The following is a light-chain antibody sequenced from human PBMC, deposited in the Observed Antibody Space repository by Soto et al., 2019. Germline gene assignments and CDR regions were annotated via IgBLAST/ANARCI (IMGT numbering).Light chain of an antibody. CDR2: IAS. J-gene: IGKJ5*01. Sequence: DIQLTQSPSFLSASVVDRVTITCRASQGIRSYLAWHQQKPGRAPKLLMYIASTLQTGVPSRFSGSGSGTEFTLTITSLQPEDFATYYCQRVNSYPITFGQGTRLEI. CDR3: QRVNSYPIT. V-gene: IGKV1-9*01. CDR1: QGIRSY.